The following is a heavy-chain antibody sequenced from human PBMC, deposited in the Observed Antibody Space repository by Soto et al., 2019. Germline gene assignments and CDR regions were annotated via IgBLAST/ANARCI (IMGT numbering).Heavy chain of an antibody. V-gene: IGHV1-18*01. D-gene: IGHD2-15*01. J-gene: IGHJ4*02. CDR3: AKDLWWYRH. CDR1: GYSFTSYG. CDR2: ISAYNGNT. Sequence: ASVKVSCKASGYSFTSYGISWVRQAPGQGLEWMGWISAYNGNTNYAQKLQGQFTISRANSKNTLYLEMNSLRAEDTAVYYCAKDLWWYRHWGQGTLVTVSS.